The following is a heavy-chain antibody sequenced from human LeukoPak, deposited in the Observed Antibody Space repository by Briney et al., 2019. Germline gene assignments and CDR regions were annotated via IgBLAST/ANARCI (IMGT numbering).Heavy chain of an antibody. D-gene: IGHD6-19*01. CDR3: AKDQVYSSGWYADY. Sequence: GGSLRLSCAASGFTFSSYAMSWVRQAPGKGLEWVSAISGSGGSAYYADSVKGRFTISRDNSKNTLYLQMNSLRAEDTAVYYCAKDQVYSSGWYADYWGQETLVTVSS. CDR2: ISGSGGSA. CDR1: GFTFSSYA. V-gene: IGHV3-23*01. J-gene: IGHJ4*02.